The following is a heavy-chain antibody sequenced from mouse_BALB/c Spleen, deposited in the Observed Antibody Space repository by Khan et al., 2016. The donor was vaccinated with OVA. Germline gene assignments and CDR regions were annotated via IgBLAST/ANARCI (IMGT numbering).Heavy chain of an antibody. CDR2: IRYDGDS. Sequence: EVQLQESGPGLVKSSQSLSLTCSVTGYSITSGYFWNWIRQFPGNNLEWMGYIRYDGDSNYNPSLKNRISITRDTSQNPFFLKLNSVTPEDTATYYCARGGSSGPAWFTYWGQGTLVTVAA. D-gene: IGHD3-1*01. J-gene: IGHJ3*01. CDR3: ARGGSSGPAWFTY. V-gene: IGHV3-6*02. CDR1: GYSITSGYF.